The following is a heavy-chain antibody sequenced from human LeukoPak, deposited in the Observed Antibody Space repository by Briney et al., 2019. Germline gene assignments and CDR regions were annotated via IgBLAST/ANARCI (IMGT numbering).Heavy chain of an antibody. D-gene: IGHD5-18*01. CDR2: GSTSGAST. CDR3: ARERGYNYGYSGYYDQ. J-gene: IGHJ4*02. CDR1: GFTFTNFE. V-gene: IGHV3-48*03. Sequence: GGSLRLSCAAAGFTFTNFEMNWVRQAPGKGLEWLSYGSTSGASTYYADSVKGRFTVSRDNAKNSMYLRMDTLRAEDTAVYYCARERGYNYGYSGYYDQWGQGILVTVSS.